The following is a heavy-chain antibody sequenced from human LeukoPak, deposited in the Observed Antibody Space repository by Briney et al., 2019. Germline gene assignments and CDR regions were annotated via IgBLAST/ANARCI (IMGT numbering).Heavy chain of an antibody. CDR3: ARDRGGDYGRGRYYYYYYMDV. D-gene: IGHD4-17*01. Sequence: ASMKVSCKASGYTFTSYYMHWVRQAPGQGLEWMGIINPSGGSTSYAQKFQGRVTMTRDTSTSTVYMELSSLRSEDTAVYYCARDRGGDYGRGRYYYYYYMDVWGKGTTVTVSS. V-gene: IGHV1-46*01. CDR1: GYTFTSYY. CDR2: INPSGGST. J-gene: IGHJ6*03.